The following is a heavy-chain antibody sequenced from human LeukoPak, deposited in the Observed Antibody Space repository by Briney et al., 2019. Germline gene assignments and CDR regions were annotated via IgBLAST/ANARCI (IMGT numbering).Heavy chain of an antibody. V-gene: IGHV1-8*01. CDR2: TNPNSGNT. D-gene: IGHD3-22*01. CDR3: ARGYYYDSSGYYPIDY. Sequence: ASVKVSCKASGYTFASYDINWVRQATGQGLEWMGWTNPNSGNTGYAQKFQGRVTMTRNTSISTAYMELSSLRSEDKAVYYCARGYYYDSSGYYPIDYWGQGTLVTVSS. CDR1: GYTFASYD. J-gene: IGHJ4*02.